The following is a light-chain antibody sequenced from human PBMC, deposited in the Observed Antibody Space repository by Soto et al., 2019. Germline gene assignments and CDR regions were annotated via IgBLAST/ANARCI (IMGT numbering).Light chain of an antibody. CDR1: ETISSW. CDR2: KAS. J-gene: IGKJ1*01. V-gene: IGKV1-5*03. CDR3: QHYKSYSEA. Sequence: DIQMTQSPSTLSGSXXDRVXITCLASETISSWLAWYQQKPGKAPKXXIYKASTLKSGVPSRFSGSGSGTEFTLTISSLQPDDFATYYCQHYKSYSEAFGQGTKVDIK.